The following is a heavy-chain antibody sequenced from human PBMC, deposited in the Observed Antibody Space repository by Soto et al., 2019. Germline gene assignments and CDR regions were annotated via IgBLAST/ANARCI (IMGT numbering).Heavy chain of an antibody. CDR2: MNPNSGNG. V-gene: IGHV1-8*01. Sequence: ASVKVSCKASGYAFSNNDISWVRQATGQGLEWMGWMNPNSGNGGYAQKFQGRVTMTRDTSISTAYMELSRLRSDDTAVYYCARDVVVAATLNWLDPWGQGTLVTSPQ. CDR1: GYAFSNND. CDR3: ARDVVVAATLNWLDP. D-gene: IGHD2-15*01. J-gene: IGHJ5*02.